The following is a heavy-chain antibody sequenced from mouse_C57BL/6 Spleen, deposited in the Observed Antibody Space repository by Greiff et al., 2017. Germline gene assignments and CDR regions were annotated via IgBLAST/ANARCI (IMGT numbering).Heavy chain of an antibody. J-gene: IGHJ4*01. CDR1: GYTFTSYW. Sequence: QVQLQQPGAELVRPGSSVKLSCKASGYTFTSYWMDWVKQRPGQGLEWIGNIYPSDSETHYNQKFKDKATLTVDKSSSTAYMQLSSLTSEDSAVYYCARGFTTVVATKAMDYWGQGTSVTVSS. D-gene: IGHD1-1*01. V-gene: IGHV1-61*01. CDR2: IYPSDSET. CDR3: ARGFTTVVATKAMDY.